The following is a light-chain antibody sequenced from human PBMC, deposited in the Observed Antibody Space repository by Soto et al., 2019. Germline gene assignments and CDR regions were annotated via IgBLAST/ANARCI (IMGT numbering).Light chain of an antibody. Sequence: DIVLTQSPATLSLAPGERATLSCRASQSVSSYLAWYQQKPGQAPRLLIYAASNRATGIPARFSGSRSGTGFTLTFASLEPGDFAVYSCQQRSNWSGTFGQGTKV. CDR2: AAS. V-gene: IGKV3-11*01. J-gene: IGKJ1*01. CDR3: QQRSNWSGT. CDR1: QSVSSY.